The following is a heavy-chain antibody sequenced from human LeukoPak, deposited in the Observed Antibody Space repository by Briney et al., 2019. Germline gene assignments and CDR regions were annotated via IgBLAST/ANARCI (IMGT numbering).Heavy chain of an antibody. J-gene: IGHJ5*02. CDR1: GFTFSSYW. D-gene: IGHD3-10*01. V-gene: IGHV3-7*01. Sequence: GGSLRLSCAASGFTFSSYWMSRVRQAPGKGLEWVTNIKQDGSEKYYVDSVKGRFTISRDNAKNSLYLQMNSLRAEDTAVYYCARAEGYYYGSGRWDNWFDPWGQGTLVTVSS. CDR2: IKQDGSEK. CDR3: ARAEGYYYGSGRWDNWFDP.